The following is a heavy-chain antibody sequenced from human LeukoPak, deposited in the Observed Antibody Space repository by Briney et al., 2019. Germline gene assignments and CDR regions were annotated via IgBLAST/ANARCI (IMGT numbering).Heavy chain of an antibody. CDR3: AREMGSSRKVYYFDY. CDR2: IIPIFGTT. CDR1: GCTFSSYA. J-gene: IGHJ4*02. Sequence: GASVKVSCKASGCTFSSYAISWVRQAPGQGLEWMGRIIPIFGTTNYAQKFQGRVTITTDKSTSTAYMELSSLRSEDTAVYYCAREMGSSRKVYYFDYWGQGTLVTVSS. V-gene: IGHV1-69*05. D-gene: IGHD1-26*01.